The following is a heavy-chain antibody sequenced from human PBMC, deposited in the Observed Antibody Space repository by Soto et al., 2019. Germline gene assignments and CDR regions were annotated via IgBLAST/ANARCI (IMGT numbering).Heavy chain of an antibody. CDR3: ARRGVGNSWRNFDL. Sequence: QVQLQESGPGLVKPSETLSLTCTVSGGSISGDYWNWIRQPAGKGLEWIGRVYSSGSTNYNPSLKSRVTMSVDTSKNQFSLKLSSVTAADTAVYYCARRGVGNSWRNFDLWGRGTLVSVSS. D-gene: IGHD1-26*01. CDR2: VYSSGST. CDR1: GGSISGDY. J-gene: IGHJ2*01. V-gene: IGHV4-4*07.